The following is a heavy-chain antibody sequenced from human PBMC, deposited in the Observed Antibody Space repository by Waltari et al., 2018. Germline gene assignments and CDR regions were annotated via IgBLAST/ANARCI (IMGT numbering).Heavy chain of an antibody. CDR3: ATVGSGDHSFDI. J-gene: IGHJ3*02. CDR2: CPPLFGTG. CDR1: GGSFRSYP. D-gene: IGHD7-27*01. V-gene: IGHV1-69*05. Sequence: QVQLVQSGAEVKKPGSSVKVSCTASGGSFRSYPINWVRQAHGQGLEWMGGCPPLFGTGTSAQKFQGRVTISPAESTSTAHMELSSLRYDDTAVYYCATVGSGDHSFDIWGQATMVTV.